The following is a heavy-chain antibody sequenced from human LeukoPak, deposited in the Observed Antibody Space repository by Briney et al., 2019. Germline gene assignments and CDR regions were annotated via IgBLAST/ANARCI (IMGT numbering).Heavy chain of an antibody. Sequence: GGSLRLSCAASGFTFSSYSMNWVRQAPGKGLEWVSYISSSSSTIYYADSVKGRFTISRDNAKNSLYLQMNSLRDEDTAVYYCARDRYYDSSGYPNWFDPWGQGTLVTFSS. V-gene: IGHV3-48*02. CDR2: ISSSSSTI. J-gene: IGHJ5*02. CDR3: ARDRYYDSSGYPNWFDP. CDR1: GFTFSSYS. D-gene: IGHD3-22*01.